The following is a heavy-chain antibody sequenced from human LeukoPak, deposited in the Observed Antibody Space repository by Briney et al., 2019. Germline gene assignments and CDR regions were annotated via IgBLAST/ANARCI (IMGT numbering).Heavy chain of an antibody. CDR1: GYTFTSYY. Sequence: ASVKVSCKASGYTFTSYYMHWLRQAPGQGLEWMGIINPSGGSTSYAQKFQGRVTMTRDTSTSTVYMELSSLRSEDTAVYYCARAMADDAFDIWGQGTMVTVSS. CDR3: ARAMADDAFDI. J-gene: IGHJ3*02. CDR2: INPSGGST. V-gene: IGHV1-46*01. D-gene: IGHD5-24*01.